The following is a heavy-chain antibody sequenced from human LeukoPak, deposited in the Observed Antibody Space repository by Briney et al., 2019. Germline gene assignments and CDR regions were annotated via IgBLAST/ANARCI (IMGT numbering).Heavy chain of an antibody. CDR1: GFIVSNNH. CDR3: ARESWGPVGP. CDR2: TYTDTSA. V-gene: IGHV3-66*02. D-gene: IGHD7-27*01. J-gene: IGHJ5*02. Sequence: GGSLRLSCAASGFIVSNNHMSWVRPAPGKGLEGVSLTYTDTSAYFADSVKGRFTISRDNSKNTLNLQMNSLRVEDTAVYYCARESWGPVGPWGQGTLVTVSS.